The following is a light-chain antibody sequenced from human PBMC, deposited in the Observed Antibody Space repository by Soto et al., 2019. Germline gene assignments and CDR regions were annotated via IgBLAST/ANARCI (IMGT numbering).Light chain of an antibody. Sequence: QSALTQPASVSGSPGQSITISCTGTSSDVGGYNYVSWYQQHPGKAPKLMIYEVSNRLSGVSNRFSGSKSGNTASLTISGLQAEDEADYYCSSYTSSSTLPYVFGTGTKVTV. V-gene: IGLV2-14*01. CDR3: SSYTSSSTLPYV. CDR2: EVS. J-gene: IGLJ1*01. CDR1: SSDVGGYNY.